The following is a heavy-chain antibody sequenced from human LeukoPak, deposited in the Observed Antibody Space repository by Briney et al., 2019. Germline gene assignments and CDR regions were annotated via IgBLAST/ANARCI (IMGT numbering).Heavy chain of an antibody. J-gene: IGHJ4*02. V-gene: IGHV3-23*01. Sequence: GGSLRLSCAASGFTFSSYAMSWVRQAPGKGLEWVSAISGSGGSTYYADSVKGRFTISRDNPKNTLYLQMNSLRAEDAAVYYCAATRAPYYYDSSGSIRWGQGTLVTVSS. D-gene: IGHD3-22*01. CDR2: ISGSGGST. CDR1: GFTFSSYA. CDR3: AATRAPYYYDSSGSIR.